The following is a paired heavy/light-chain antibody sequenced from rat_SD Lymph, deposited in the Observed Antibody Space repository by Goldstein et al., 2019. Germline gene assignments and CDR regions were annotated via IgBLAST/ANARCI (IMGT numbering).Light chain of an antibody. Sequence: DIVMTQTPSSQAVSAGEKVTMSCKSSQSLLYSENKKNYLAWYQQKPGQSPKLLISWASTRESGVPDRFIGSGSGTDFTLTISSVQAEDLAVYYCEQYYDTPWTFGGGTKLELK. J-gene: IGKJ1*01. CDR2: WAS. CDR1: QSLLYSENKKNY. CDR3: EQYYDTPWT. V-gene: IGKV8S4*01.
Heavy chain of an antibody. D-gene: IGHD1-6*01. J-gene: IGHJ3*01. CDR3: ARGYVYYGPFAY. CDR2: IAPGSGGT. CDR1: GYTFTSYA. V-gene: IGHV1-57*01. Sequence: QVQLQQSGAELAKPGSSVKISCKASGYTFTSYAMHWIKQTTGQALEWTGYIAPGSGGTKYNEKFKGKATLTVDKSSSTAYMQLSSLTPVDTAVYYCARGYVYYGPFAYWGQGTLVTVSS.